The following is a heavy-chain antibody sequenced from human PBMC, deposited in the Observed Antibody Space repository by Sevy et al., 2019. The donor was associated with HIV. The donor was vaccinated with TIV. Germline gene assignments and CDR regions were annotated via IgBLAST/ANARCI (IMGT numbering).Heavy chain of an antibody. CDR1: GFTFSKYS. Sequence: GGSLRLSCAASGFTFSKYSMSWVRQPPGKGLEWVSTLSFGGGEINYADSVKGLFTISRDNSKSAVYLQMNNLRPEDTAVYYCAREGCTKPHDYWGQGTLVTVSS. CDR3: AREGCTKPHDY. J-gene: IGHJ4*02. D-gene: IGHD2-8*01. CDR2: LSFGGGEI. V-gene: IGHV3-23*01.